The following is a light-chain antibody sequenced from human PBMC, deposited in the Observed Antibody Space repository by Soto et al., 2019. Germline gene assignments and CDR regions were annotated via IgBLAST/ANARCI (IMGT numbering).Light chain of an antibody. Sequence: QSALTQPASVSGSPGQSITISCTGNSSDVGDHNYVSWYQQQPGKAPKLMIYAVSNRPSGVYNRFSGSKSGNTASLTISGLQAEDEGDYYCSSYTTRSTVIFGGGTQLTVL. J-gene: IGLJ2*01. V-gene: IGLV2-14*03. CDR2: AVS. CDR3: SSYTTRSTVI. CDR1: SSDVGDHNY.